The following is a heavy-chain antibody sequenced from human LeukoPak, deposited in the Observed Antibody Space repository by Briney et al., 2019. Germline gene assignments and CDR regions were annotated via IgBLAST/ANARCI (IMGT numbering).Heavy chain of an antibody. CDR3: ARCGAYYYGMDV. Sequence: GGSLRLSCAASGFTVSGSYMTWVRQAPGKGLEWVSVIYSGGNTYYADSVKGRFTISRDSSKNTLYLQMNTLRAEDTAVYYCARCGAYYYGMDVWGQGTTVTVSS. D-gene: IGHD3-10*01. J-gene: IGHJ6*02. CDR2: IYSGGNT. CDR1: GFTVSGSY. V-gene: IGHV3-66*01.